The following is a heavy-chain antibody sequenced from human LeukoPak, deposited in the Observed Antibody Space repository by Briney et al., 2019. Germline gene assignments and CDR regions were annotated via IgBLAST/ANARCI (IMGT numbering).Heavy chain of an antibody. D-gene: IGHD3-22*01. CDR3: ARVALMYYYDSSGYDFDY. CDR1: GYTFTSYY. J-gene: IGHJ4*02. Sequence: ASVKVSCKASGYTFTSYYMHWVRQAPGQGLEWMGIINPSGGSTSYAQKFQGRVTITADESTSTAYMELSSLRSEDTAVYYCARVALMYYYDSSGYDFDYWGQGTLVTVSS. V-gene: IGHV1-46*01. CDR2: INPSGGST.